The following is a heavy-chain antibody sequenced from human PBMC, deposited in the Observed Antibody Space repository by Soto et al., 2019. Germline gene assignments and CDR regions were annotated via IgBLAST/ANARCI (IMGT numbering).Heavy chain of an antibody. J-gene: IGHJ3*02. Sequence: GSLILSCAASGFTFSSYSMNWVRQAPGKGLELVSYISSSSSYIYYADSFKGRFTIYRDKAKKSLYLQMNSLRAEDTAVYYCARILRFRATGAFHXWGQGTMVTVS. CDR1: GFTFSSYS. V-gene: IGHV3-21*01. CDR2: ISSSSSYI. D-gene: IGHD3-3*01. CDR3: ARILRFRATGAFHX.